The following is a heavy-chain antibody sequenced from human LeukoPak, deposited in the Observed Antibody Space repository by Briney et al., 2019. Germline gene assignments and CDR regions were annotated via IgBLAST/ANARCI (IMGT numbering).Heavy chain of an antibody. CDR2: IYYSGST. V-gene: IGHV4-59*01. CDR1: DGSISNYY. D-gene: IGHD1-14*01. J-gene: IGHJ6*03. Sequence: PSETLSLTCTVSDGSISNYYWSWIRQPPGKGLEWIGYIYYSGSTNYNPSLKSRVSISVDTSNQFSLKLSSETAADTAVYYCARGGHTVTGYYYYYYMDVWGKGTTVTVSS. CDR3: ARGGHTVTGYYYYYYMDV.